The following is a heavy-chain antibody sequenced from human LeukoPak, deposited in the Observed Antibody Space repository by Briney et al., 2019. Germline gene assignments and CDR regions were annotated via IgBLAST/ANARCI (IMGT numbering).Heavy chain of an antibody. CDR3: AREFVDIVATIHDYYYYYMDV. J-gene: IGHJ6*03. CDR2: IYTSGST. Sequence: SQTLSLTCTVSGGSISSGSYYWSWIRQPAGKGLEWIGRIYTSGSTNYNPSLKIRVTISVDTSKNQFSLKLSSLTAADTAVYYCAREFVDIVATIHDYYYYYMDVWGKGTTVTVSS. D-gene: IGHD5-12*01. V-gene: IGHV4-61*02. CDR1: GGSISSGSYY.